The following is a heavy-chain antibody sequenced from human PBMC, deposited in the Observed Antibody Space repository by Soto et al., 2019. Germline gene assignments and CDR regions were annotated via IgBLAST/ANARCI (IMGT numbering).Heavy chain of an antibody. CDR3: AKDEYWESHFYYFMDL. Sequence: QVQLVESGGGVVQPGRSLRLSCEASGFTFSSYAMHWVRQAPGKRLEWVAVISHDGNVNYYSESVKGRFTMSRDNSKDTLYLQIDSLRTEDTAVYFCAKDEYWESHFYYFMDLWGKGTPVTVSS. J-gene: IGHJ6*03. CDR1: GFTFSSYA. D-gene: IGHD2-8*02. V-gene: IGHV3-30*18. CDR2: ISHDGNVN.